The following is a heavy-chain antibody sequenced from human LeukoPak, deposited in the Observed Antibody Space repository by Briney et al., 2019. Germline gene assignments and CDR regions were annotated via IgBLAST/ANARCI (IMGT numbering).Heavy chain of an antibody. D-gene: IGHD4-17*01. CDR3: GFGYGDYVSGDY. CDR2: INTIFGTA. V-gene: IGHV1-69*13. J-gene: IGHJ4*02. CDR1: GDTFTSYA. Sequence: ASVKVSCKASGDTFTSYAMSWVRQAPGQGLEWIGWINTIFGTANYAQKFQGRVTITSDASTSTAYMELSSLRSDDTAVYYCGFGYGDYVSGDYWGQGTLVTVSS.